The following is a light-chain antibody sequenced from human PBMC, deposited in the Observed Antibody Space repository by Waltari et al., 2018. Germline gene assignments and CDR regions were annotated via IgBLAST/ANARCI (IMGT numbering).Light chain of an antibody. CDR1: QSVSSY. V-gene: IGKV3-11*01. J-gene: IGKJ4*01. CDR2: DAS. Sequence: EVVLTQSPATLSLSPGERATLYCRASQSVSSYLAWYQQKPGQAPRLLISDASNRATGIPARFGGSGSGTDFTLTISSLEPEDSAVYYCQHRFNWPLTFGGGTKVEIK. CDR3: QHRFNWPLT.